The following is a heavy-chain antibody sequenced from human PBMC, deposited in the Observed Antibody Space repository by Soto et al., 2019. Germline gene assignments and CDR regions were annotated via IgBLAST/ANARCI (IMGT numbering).Heavy chain of an antibody. D-gene: IGHD3-3*01. CDR1: GYTFTGYY. J-gene: IGHJ6*02. Sequence: ASVKVSCKASGYTFTGYYMHCVRQAPGQGLEWVGWINPNSGGTNYAQKFQGRVTMTRDTSISTAYMELSRLRSDDTAVYYCARTYDFWSGYYTHYYYYYGMDVWGQGTTVTVSS. V-gene: IGHV1-2*02. CDR3: ARTYDFWSGYYTHYYYYYGMDV. CDR2: INPNSGGT.